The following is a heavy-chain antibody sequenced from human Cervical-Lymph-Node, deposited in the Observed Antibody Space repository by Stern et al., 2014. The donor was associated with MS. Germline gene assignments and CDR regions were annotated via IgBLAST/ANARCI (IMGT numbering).Heavy chain of an antibody. CDR2: INTNTGIP. Sequence: QMQLVQSGSELKKPGTSVKVSCKTSGYTFTDYGINWVRQAPGQGLEWMGWINTNTGIPTYAQAFTGRFVFSLDTSVSTAYLHISNLRADDTAVYVCARLRVGDITRDYWGLGTLVTVSP. CDR3: ARLRVGDITRDY. V-gene: IGHV7-4-1*02. CDR1: GYTFTDYG. D-gene: IGHD1-26*01. J-gene: IGHJ4*02.